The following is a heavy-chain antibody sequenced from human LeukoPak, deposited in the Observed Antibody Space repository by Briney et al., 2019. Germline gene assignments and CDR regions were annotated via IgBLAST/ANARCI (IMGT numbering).Heavy chain of an antibody. CDR1: GGSISSYY. J-gene: IGHJ6*03. Sequence: SETLSLTCTVSGGSISSYYWSWIRQPAGKGLEWIGRIYTSGSTNYNPSLKSRVTMSVDTSKNQFSLKLSSVTAADTAVYYCARDRTAAGYVPYYYYYYYMDAWGKGTTVTVSS. CDR3: ARDRTAAGYVPYYYYYYYMDA. V-gene: IGHV4-4*07. CDR2: IYTSGST. D-gene: IGHD6-13*01.